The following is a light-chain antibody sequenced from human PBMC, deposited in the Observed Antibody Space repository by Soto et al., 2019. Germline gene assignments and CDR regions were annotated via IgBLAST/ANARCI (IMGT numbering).Light chain of an antibody. Sequence: DIHMTQSPSTLSASVGDTVTITCRASQTINNFLSWFQLKPGKAPQLLIYAASRLQSGVPSRFSGSGSGTDFTLTISSLQPEDFATYYCQKTYRTPSKFGQGTKVDIK. CDR3: QKTYRTPSK. V-gene: IGKV1-39*01. CDR1: QTINNF. J-gene: IGKJ1*01. CDR2: AAS.